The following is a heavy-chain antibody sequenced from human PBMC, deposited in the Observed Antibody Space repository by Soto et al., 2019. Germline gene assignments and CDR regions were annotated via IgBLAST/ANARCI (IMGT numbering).Heavy chain of an antibody. Sequence: EVQLLESGGGFVPPGGSLRLSCAASGITFSNYAISWVRQAPGKGLEWVSGISGSGDSTYYAESVKGRFTISRDNSKNTVYLQMNSLGAEDTAVYYCASRNYYDSSGYYYWYYFYFWGQGALVTVSS. CDR2: ISGSGDST. J-gene: IGHJ4*02. CDR3: ASRNYYDSSGYYYWYYFYF. CDR1: GITFSNYA. V-gene: IGHV3-23*01. D-gene: IGHD3-22*01.